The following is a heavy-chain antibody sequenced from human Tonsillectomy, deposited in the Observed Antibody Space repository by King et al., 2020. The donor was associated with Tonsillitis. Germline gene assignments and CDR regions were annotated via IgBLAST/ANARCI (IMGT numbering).Heavy chain of an antibody. V-gene: IGHV3-9*01. CDR3: SKACCSSTSCYLGYYYYMDV. CDR2: ISWNSGSI. Sequence: QLVQSGGGLVQPGRSLRLSCAASGFTFDDYAMHWVRQAPGKGLEWVSGISWNSGSIGYADSVKGRFTSSRDNAKNSLYLQMNSLRAEDTALYYCSKACCSSTSCYLGYYYYMDVWGKGTTVTVSS. J-gene: IGHJ6*03. CDR1: GFTFDDYA. D-gene: IGHD2-2*01.